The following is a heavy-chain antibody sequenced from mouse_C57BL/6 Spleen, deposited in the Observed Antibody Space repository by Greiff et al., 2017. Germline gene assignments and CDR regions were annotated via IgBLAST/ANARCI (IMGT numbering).Heavy chain of an antibody. CDR1: GYAFSSPW. Sequence: VKLMESGPELVKPGASVKISCKASGYAFSSPWMNWVKQRPGKGLEWIGRIYPGDGDTNYNGKFKGKATLTADKSSRTAYMQLSSLTCEDSAVYFCARGTYFDLWGTETTVTVSS. J-gene: IGHJ1*03. V-gene: IGHV1-82*01. CDR2: IYPGDGDT. CDR3: ARGTYFDL.